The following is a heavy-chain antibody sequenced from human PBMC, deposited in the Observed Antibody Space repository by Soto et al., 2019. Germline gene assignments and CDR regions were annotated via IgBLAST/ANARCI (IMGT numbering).Heavy chain of an antibody. CDR2: ISAYNGNT. CDR3: ARAGMGFMIFGVVIKENWFDP. V-gene: IGHV1-18*01. CDR1: GYTFTSYG. D-gene: IGHD3-3*01. J-gene: IGHJ5*02. Sequence: ASVKVSCKASGYTFTSYGISWVRQAPGQGLEWMGWISAYNGNTNYAQKLQGRVTMTTDTSTSTAYMELRSLRSDDTAVYYCARAGMGFMIFGVVIKENWFDPWGQGTLVTVSS.